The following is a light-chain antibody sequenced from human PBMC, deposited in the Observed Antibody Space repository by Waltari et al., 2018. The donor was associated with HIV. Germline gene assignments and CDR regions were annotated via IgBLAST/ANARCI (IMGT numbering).Light chain of an antibody. CDR2: LGS. J-gene: IGKJ2*01. CDR3: MQALQTPPLYT. Sequence: SPLSLAVTPRERASIPCRPTQGLLHSYGYNRFAWHLQQPGQSPQLLIYLGSNRASGVPDRFSGSGSGTDFALKISRVEAEDVGVYYCMQALQTPPLYTFGHGTKLEIK. V-gene: IGKV2-28*01. CDR1: QGLLHSYGYNR.